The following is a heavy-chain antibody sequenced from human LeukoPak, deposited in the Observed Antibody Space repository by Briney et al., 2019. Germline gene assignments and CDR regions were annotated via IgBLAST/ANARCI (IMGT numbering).Heavy chain of an antibody. V-gene: IGHV3-15*01. Sequence: SGGSLRLSCAASGFTFSNAWMSWVRQAPGKGLEWVGRIKSKTDGGTTDYAAPVKGRFTISRDDSKNTLYLQMNSLKTEDTAVYYCTTYIPPGGFEYSSSWNFDYWGQGTLVTVSS. J-gene: IGHJ4*02. CDR2: IKSKTDGGTT. CDR3: TTYIPPGGFEYSSSWNFDY. CDR1: GFTFSNAW. D-gene: IGHD6-6*01.